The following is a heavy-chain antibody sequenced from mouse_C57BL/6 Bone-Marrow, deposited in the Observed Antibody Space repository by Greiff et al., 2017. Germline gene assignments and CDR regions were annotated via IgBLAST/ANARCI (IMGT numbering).Heavy chain of an antibody. V-gene: IGHV1-64*01. J-gene: IGHJ3*01. CDR2: IHPNSGST. CDR3: ARAYYGSSVWFAY. Sequence: VQLQQPGAELVKPGASVKLSCKASGYTFTSYWMHWVKQRPGQGLEWIGMIHPNSGSTNYNEKFKSKATLTVDKSSSTAYMQLSRLTSEDSAVYDSARAYYGSSVWFAYWGQGTLVTVSA. D-gene: IGHD1-1*01. CDR1: GYTFTSYW.